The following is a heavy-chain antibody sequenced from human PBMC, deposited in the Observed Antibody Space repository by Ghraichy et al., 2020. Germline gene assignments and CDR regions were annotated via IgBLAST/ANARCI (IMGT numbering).Heavy chain of an antibody. V-gene: IGHV4-39*01. CDR3: ATPRRGAAGFDF. D-gene: IGHD6-13*01. CDR2: INYSGNT. CDR1: GASISTSTHY. J-gene: IGHJ4*02. Sequence: SETLSLTCTVSGASISTSTHYWGWVRQPPGKEPEWIASINYSGNTYYNPSLWSRVTISVDTSKNQFSLKVISVTATDTAVYFCATPRRGAAGFDFWGQGSWSPSS.